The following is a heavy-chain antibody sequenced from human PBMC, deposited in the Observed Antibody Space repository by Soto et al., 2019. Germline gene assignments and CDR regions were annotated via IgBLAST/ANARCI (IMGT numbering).Heavy chain of an antibody. D-gene: IGHD2-2*01. CDR3: ARSQGSSTSLEVYYYYYYGMDV. CDR2: IIPISGTA. V-gene: IGHV1-69*01. CDR1: GGTFSSYA. Sequence: QVQLVQSGAEVKKPGSSVKVSCKASGGTFSSYAISWVRQAPGHGLEWMGGIIPISGTANYAQKFQGRVTITADEYTSTDDMELSSLRSEDTAVYYCARSQGSSTSLEVYYYYYYGMDVWDQGTTVTVSS. J-gene: IGHJ6*02.